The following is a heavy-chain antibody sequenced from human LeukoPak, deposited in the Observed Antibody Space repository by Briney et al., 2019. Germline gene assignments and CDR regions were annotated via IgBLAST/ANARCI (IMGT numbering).Heavy chain of an antibody. CDR1: GFTFSSYW. Sequence: GGSLRLSCAASGFTFSSYWMSWVRQAPGKGLEWVANIKQDGSEKYYVDSVKGRFTISRDNAKNSLYLQMNSLRAEDTAVYYCARDPYSGGYGDYYYYYMDLWGQGTTVTISS. V-gene: IGHV3-7*01. J-gene: IGHJ6*03. CDR2: IKQDGSEK. D-gene: IGHD1-26*01. CDR3: ARDPYSGGYGDYYYYYMDL.